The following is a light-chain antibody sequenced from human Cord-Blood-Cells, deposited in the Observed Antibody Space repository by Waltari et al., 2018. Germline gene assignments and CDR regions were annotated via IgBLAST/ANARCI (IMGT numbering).Light chain of an antibody. J-gene: IGKJ1*01. Sequence: VIWMTQSQSLLSESTGDRVTISCRMSQGISSYLAWYQQKQGKAPELLIYAASTLQGRVPARFSCSGSVTDFTLTIICLQSEEFATYYCQQYYSCPGTFGQGTKLEIK. CDR3: QQYYSCPGT. V-gene: IGKV1D-8*01. CDR1: QGISSY. CDR2: AAS.